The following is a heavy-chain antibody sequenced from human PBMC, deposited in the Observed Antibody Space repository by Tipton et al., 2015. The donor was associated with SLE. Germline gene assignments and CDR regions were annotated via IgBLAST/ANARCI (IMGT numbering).Heavy chain of an antibody. CDR3: ARGSGRYSSSWYFFYYYMDV. CDR2: IFRSGNA. Sequence: TLSLTCAVSGGSISGGDYSWSWIRQPPGKGLEWIGYIFRSGNAFYNPSLKSRVTISVDTSKNQFSLKLNSVTAADTAVYYCARGSGRYSSSWYFFYYYMDVRGKGTTVTVSS. CDR1: GGSISGGDYS. D-gene: IGHD6-13*01. V-gene: IGHV4-30-2*01. J-gene: IGHJ6*03.